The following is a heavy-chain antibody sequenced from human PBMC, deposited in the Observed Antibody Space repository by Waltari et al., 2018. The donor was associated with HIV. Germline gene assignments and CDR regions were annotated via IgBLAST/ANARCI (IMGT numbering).Heavy chain of an antibody. CDR2: ISGSGGST. V-gene: IGHV3-23*04. CDR1: GFTFSSYA. CDR3: ANLESVTMVRGVMEY. D-gene: IGHD3-10*01. J-gene: IGHJ4*02. Sequence: EVQLVESGGGLVQPGGSLRLSCAASGFTFSSYAMSWVRQAPGKGLVWVSAISGSGGSTYYADSVKGRFTISRDNSKNTLYLQMNSLRAEDTAVYYCANLESVTMVRGVMEYWGQGTLVTVSS.